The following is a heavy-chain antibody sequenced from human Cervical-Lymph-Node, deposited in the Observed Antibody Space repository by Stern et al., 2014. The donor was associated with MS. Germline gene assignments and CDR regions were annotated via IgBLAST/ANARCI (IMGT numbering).Heavy chain of an antibody. CDR1: GGTFGNHG. Sequence: VQLVQSGAEVKKPGSSVTVSCKASGGTFGNHGISWVRQPPGQGLEWVGRIIPTLRASNYAQSFQGRVTITANTTTNTVYMDLTSLKSDDTAVYYCARDFLAMDVWGQGTTVTVSS. D-gene: IGHD3-3*01. CDR2: IIPTLRAS. J-gene: IGHJ6*02. V-gene: IGHV1-69*04. CDR3: ARDFLAMDV.